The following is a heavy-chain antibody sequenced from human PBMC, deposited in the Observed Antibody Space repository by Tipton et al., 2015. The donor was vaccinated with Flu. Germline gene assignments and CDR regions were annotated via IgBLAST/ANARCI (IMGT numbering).Heavy chain of an antibody. CDR1: GDSISTYY. J-gene: IGHJ5*01. CDR3: ARHQRETYTFDSSFDC. CDR2: THYTGST. V-gene: IGHV4-59*08. D-gene: IGHD6-19*01. Sequence: TLSLTCTVSGDSISTYYWSWIRQPPGKRLEWIAYTHYTGSTNSNPSLRSRVTITIDTSKNQFSLILNSVTAADTAVYYCARHQRETYTFDSSFDCWGQGTLVTVSS.